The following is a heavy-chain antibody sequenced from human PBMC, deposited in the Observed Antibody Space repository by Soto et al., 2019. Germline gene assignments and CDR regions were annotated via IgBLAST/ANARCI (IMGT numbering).Heavy chain of an antibody. CDR3: ARGRYCLTGRCFPDWFDS. Sequence: SETLSLTCSVSGDSISNLDYFWAWIRQPPGQALEYIGYIYKSATTYYNPSFESRVAISVDTSKSQFSLNVTSVTAADAAVYFCARGRYCLTGRCFPDWFDSWGQGALVTVS. D-gene: IGHD7-27*01. J-gene: IGHJ5*01. CDR2: IYKSATT. CDR1: GDSISNLDYF. V-gene: IGHV4-30-4*01.